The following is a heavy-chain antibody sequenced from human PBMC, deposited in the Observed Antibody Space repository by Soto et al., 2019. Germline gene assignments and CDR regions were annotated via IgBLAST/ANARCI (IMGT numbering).Heavy chain of an antibody. CDR3: VRDGTKTLRDWFDP. V-gene: IGHV4-31*03. D-gene: IGHD1-1*01. J-gene: IGHJ5*02. CDR2: IYYSGTT. CDR1: GGSISSGGYY. Sequence: KTSETLSLTCTVSGGSISSGGYYWSWIRQHPGKGLEWIGYIYYSGTTDYNPSLKSRVMMSVDTSKKQFSLKLRSVTAADTAVYYCVRDGTKTLRDWFDPWGQGISVTVSS.